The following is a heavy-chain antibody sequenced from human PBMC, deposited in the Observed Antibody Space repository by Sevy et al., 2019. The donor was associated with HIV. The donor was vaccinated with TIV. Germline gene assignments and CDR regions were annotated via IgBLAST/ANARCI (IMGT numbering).Heavy chain of an antibody. Sequence: GGSLRLSCAASGFTFSSYEMNWVRQAPGKGPEWVSYISSSGSTIYYADSVKGRFTISRDNAKNSLYLQMNSLRAEDTAVYYCASTITMIVVGDAFDIWGQGTMVTVSS. J-gene: IGHJ3*02. CDR1: GFTFSSYE. CDR3: ASTITMIVVGDAFDI. V-gene: IGHV3-48*03. CDR2: ISSSGSTI. D-gene: IGHD3-22*01.